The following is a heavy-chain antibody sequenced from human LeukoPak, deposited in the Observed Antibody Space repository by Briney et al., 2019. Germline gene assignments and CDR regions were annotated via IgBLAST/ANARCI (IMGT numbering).Heavy chain of an antibody. V-gene: IGHV3-7*01. CDR3: ARDIKLGSSWYSGWFDP. Sequence: GGSLRQTCAASGFTFSSYWMSWVRQAPGKGLEWVANIKQDGSEKYYVDSVKGRFTISRDNAKNSLYLQMNSLRAEDTAVYYCARDIKLGSSWYSGWFDPWGQGTLVTVSS. CDR2: IKQDGSEK. D-gene: IGHD6-13*01. CDR1: GFTFSSYW. J-gene: IGHJ5*02.